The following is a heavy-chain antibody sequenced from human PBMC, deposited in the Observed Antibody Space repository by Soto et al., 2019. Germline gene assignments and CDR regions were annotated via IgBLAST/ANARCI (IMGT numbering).Heavy chain of an antibody. D-gene: IGHD6-19*01. CDR1: GGTFSSYA. CDR2: IIPIFGTA. CDR3: ARDILPGGTVAGDY. Sequence: QVQLVQSGAEVKKPGSSVKVSCKASGGTFSSYAISWVRQAPGQGLEWMGGIIPIFGTANYAQKFQGRVTXTAXEXKSTAYMELSSLRSEDTAVYYCARDILPGGTVAGDYWGQGTLVTVSS. V-gene: IGHV1-69*12. J-gene: IGHJ4*02.